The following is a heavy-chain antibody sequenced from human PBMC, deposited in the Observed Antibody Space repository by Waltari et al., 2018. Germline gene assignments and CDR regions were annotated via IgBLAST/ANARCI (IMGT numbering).Heavy chain of an antibody. CDR1: GFTFSSYS. CDR2: ISSSSSTI. Sequence: EVQLVESGGGLVQPGGSLRLSCAASGFTFSSYSMNWVRQAPGKGLEWVSYISSSSSTIYYADSVKGRFTISRDNAKNSLYLQMNSLRAEDTAVYYCASVVQGDYLDYWGQGTLVTVSS. J-gene: IGHJ4*02. CDR3: ASVVQGDYLDY. D-gene: IGHD6-6*01. V-gene: IGHV3-48*01.